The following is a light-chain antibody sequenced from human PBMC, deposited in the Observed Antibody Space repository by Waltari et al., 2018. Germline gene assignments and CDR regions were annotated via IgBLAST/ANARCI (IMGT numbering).Light chain of an antibody. CDR3: QSADGSYNV. J-gene: IGLJ6*01. V-gene: IGLV6-57*03. CDR2: KDN. CDR1: SGSIDSKY. Sequence: VFTQPHSVSGSPGQTVTISCTRSSGSIDSKYVQWYQQRPGSAPTTVIYKDNQTPSGVPDRFSGSIDSSSNPASLTISGLKSEDEADYYCQSADGSYNVFGSGTKLTVL.